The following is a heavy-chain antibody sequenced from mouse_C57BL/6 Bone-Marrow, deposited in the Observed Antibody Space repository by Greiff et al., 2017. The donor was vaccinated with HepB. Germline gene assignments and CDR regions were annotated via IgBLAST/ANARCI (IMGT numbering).Heavy chain of an antibody. D-gene: IGHD2-2*01. Sequence: DVMLVDSGGGLVQPGGSLKLSCAASGFTFSDYGMAWVRQAPRKGPEWVAFISNLAYSIYYADTVTGRFTISRENAKNTLYLEMSSLRSEDTAMYYCARHDGYDGAWFAYWGQGTLVTVSA. J-gene: IGHJ3*01. CDR1: GFTFSDYG. V-gene: IGHV5-15*01. CDR3: ARHDGYDGAWFAY. CDR2: ISNLAYSI.